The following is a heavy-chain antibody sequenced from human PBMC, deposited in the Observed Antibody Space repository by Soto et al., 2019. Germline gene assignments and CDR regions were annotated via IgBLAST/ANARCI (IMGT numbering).Heavy chain of an antibody. Sequence: SETLSLTCTVSGGSISSYYWSWIRQPPGKGLEWIGYIYYSGSTNYNPSLKSRVTISVDTSKNQFSLKLSSVTAADTAVYYCARVPYSSGWFSIDYWGQGTLVTVS. CDR2: IYYSGST. J-gene: IGHJ4*02. V-gene: IGHV4-59*01. D-gene: IGHD6-19*01. CDR3: ARVPYSSGWFSIDY. CDR1: GGSISSYY.